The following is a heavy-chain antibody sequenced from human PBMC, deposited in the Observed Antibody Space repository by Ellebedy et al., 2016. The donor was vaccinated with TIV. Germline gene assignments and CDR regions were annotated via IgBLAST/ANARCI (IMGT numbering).Heavy chain of an antibody. J-gene: IGHJ4*02. V-gene: IGHV3-23*01. CDR3: SELNSGSYYAFCDY. CDR1: GFTFSSYA. D-gene: IGHD1-26*01. CDR2: ISGSGGST. Sequence: GGSLRLXXAASGFTFSSYAMSWVRQAPGKGLEWVSAISGSGGSTYYADSVKGRFTISRDNSKNTLYLQMNSLRAEDTAVYYCSELNSGSYYAFCDYWGQGTLVTVSS.